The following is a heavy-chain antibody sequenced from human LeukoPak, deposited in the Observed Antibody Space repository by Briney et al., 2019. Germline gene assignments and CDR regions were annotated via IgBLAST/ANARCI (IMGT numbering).Heavy chain of an antibody. J-gene: IGHJ4*02. CDR3: ARGVRAAAGSGVYYFDN. D-gene: IGHD6-13*01. V-gene: IGHV1-2*06. Sequence: GASVKVSCKASGYTFTGYYMHWVRQAPGQGLEWMGRINPNSGGTNYAQKFQGRVTMTRDTSISIAYLQWSNLKASDTAMYYCARGVRAAAGSGVYYFDNWGQGTLVSVSS. CDR2: INPNSGGT. CDR1: GYTFTGYY.